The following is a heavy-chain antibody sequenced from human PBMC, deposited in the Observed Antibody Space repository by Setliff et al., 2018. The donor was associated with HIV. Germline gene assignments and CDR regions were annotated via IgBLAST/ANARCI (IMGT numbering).Heavy chain of an antibody. V-gene: IGHV3-48*01. CDR1: GFSFSGYS. Sequence: QPGGSLRLSCAASGFSFSGYSMNWARQAPGRGLEWLSYISSSSSTIYYADSVKGRFTISRDNAKNSLYLQMNSLRVEDTAVYYCARDNYYFDNSGYPADAFDIWGQGTMVTVSS. CDR3: ARDNYYFDNSGYPADAFDI. CDR2: ISSSSSTI. J-gene: IGHJ3*02. D-gene: IGHD3-22*01.